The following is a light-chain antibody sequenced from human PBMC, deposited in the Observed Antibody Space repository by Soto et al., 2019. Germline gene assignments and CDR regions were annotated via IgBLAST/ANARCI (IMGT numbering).Light chain of an antibody. Sequence: QSALTQPASVSGSPGQSITISCSGTSSDVGGYNYVSWYQQHPGKAPKLMIYDVSQRPSGVPDRFSGSKSDNTASLTISGLQSEDEADYYCCSYAGSYTYVFGTGTKVTVL. V-gene: IGLV2-11*01. CDR2: DVS. CDR3: CSYAGSYTYV. CDR1: SSDVGGYNY. J-gene: IGLJ1*01.